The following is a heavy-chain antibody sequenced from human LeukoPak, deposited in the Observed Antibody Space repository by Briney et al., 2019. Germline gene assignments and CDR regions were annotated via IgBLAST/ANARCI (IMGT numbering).Heavy chain of an antibody. CDR1: GGSISTYY. Sequence: PSETLSLTCTVSGGSISTYYWSWIPQPPGKGLECLGFIFHTGTTNYNPSLKSRVTISVDTSKNQFSLKLSSVTAADTAIYYCARTYCGTNACPFDHSGQGNLVTVSS. CDR2: IFHTGTT. J-gene: IGHJ4*02. D-gene: IGHD2-21*01. V-gene: IGHV4-59*08. CDR3: ARTYCGTNACPFDH.